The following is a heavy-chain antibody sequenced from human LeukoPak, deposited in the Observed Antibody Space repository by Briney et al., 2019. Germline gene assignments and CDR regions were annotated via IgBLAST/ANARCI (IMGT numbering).Heavy chain of an antibody. J-gene: IGHJ4*02. Sequence: GGSLRLSCAASGFTFSSYSMNWVRQAPGKRLEWVSSISSSSSYIYYADSVKGRFTISRDNAKNSLYLQMNSLRAEDTAVYYCARDSGWYRFDYWGQGTLVTVSS. CDR3: ARDSGWYRFDY. D-gene: IGHD6-19*01. CDR2: ISSSSSYI. V-gene: IGHV3-21*01. CDR1: GFTFSSYS.